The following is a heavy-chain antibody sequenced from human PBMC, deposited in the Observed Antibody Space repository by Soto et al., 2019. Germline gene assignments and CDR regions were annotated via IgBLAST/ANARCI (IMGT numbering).Heavy chain of an antibody. D-gene: IGHD3-3*01. V-gene: IGHV4-59*08. CDR3: ARQTYYDFWSGYYAGGEYYYMDV. Sequence: SGTLSLTCTVSGGSISSYYWSWIRQPPGKGLEWIGYIYYSGSTNYNPSLKSRVTISVDTSKNQFSLKLSSVTAADTAVYYCARQTYYDFWSGYYAGGEYYYMDVWGKGTTVTVSS. CDR2: IYYSGST. J-gene: IGHJ6*03. CDR1: GGSISSYY.